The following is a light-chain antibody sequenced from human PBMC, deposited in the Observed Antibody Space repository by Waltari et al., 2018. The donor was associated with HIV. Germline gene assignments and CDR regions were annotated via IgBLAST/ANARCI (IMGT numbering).Light chain of an antibody. CDR2: QDR. Sequence: SYELTQPPSVSVSPGQTATITCPGDILGDKFPSWYQQKPGQSPVLVIFQDRRFTGSSSGNTATLTISGTQALDEADYYCQAWDSSNVVFGGGTHLTVL. J-gene: IGLJ2*01. CDR1: ILGDKF. CDR3: QAWDSSNVV. V-gene: IGLV3-1*01.